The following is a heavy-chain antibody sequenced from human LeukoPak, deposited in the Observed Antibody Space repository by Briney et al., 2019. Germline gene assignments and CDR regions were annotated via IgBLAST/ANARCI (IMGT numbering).Heavy chain of an antibody. CDR2: INWNGGRT. Sequence: PPGGSLRLSCAASGFTFDDYGMSWVRQAPGKGLEWVSGINWNGGRTGYVDSVKGRFTISRDNAKNSLYLQMNSLRAEDTALYYCARDQGGTGSWYEREGYWGQGTLVTVSS. CDR3: ARDQGGTGSWYEREGY. CDR1: GFTFDDYG. D-gene: IGHD6-13*01. V-gene: IGHV3-20*04. J-gene: IGHJ4*02.